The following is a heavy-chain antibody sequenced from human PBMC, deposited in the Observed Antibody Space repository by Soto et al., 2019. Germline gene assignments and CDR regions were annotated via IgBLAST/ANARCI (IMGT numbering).Heavy chain of an antibody. CDR2: IIPIFGTA. J-gene: IGHJ6*02. CDR1: GGTFSSYA. CDR3: ARGDYPYIYSYYGMDV. V-gene: IGHV1-69*06. D-gene: IGHD4-17*01. Sequence: QVQLVQSGAEVKKPGSSVKVSCKASGGTFSSYAISWVRQAPGQGLEWMGGIIPIFGTANYAQKFQGRVTITADKSTSTAYMELSSLRSEDTAVYYCARGDYPYIYSYYGMDVWGQGTTVTVSS.